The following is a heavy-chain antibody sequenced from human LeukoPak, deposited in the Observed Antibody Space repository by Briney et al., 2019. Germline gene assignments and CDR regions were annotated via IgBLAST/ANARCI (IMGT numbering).Heavy chain of an antibody. D-gene: IGHD3-22*01. CDR2: IYYSGST. Sequence: PAETLSLTCSVSGGSISSYNWNWIRQPPGKGLKWIGYIYYSGSTYYNPSLKSRVTISVDTSKNQFSLRLSSVTAADTAVYYCAGKYYYDSSGYFYVDYWGQGTLVTVSS. CDR1: GGSISSYN. CDR3: AGKYYYDSSGYFYVDY. V-gene: IGHV4-59*08. J-gene: IGHJ4*02.